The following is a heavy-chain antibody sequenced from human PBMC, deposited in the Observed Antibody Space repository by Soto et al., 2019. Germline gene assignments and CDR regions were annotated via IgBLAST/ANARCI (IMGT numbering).Heavy chain of an antibody. Sequence: XSVKVPCKASDYNFRVYGIVWVRRPPGQGLEWMGWINVHDGNTNFGEKFKGRITLTTDKSTDTAYMELWNLRVDDTAMYYCERADYGENNWLDPWGPGTQVTVSS. CDR3: ERADYGENNWLDP. CDR1: DYNFRVYG. J-gene: IGHJ5*02. V-gene: IGHV1-18*01. D-gene: IGHD4-17*01. CDR2: INVHDGNT.